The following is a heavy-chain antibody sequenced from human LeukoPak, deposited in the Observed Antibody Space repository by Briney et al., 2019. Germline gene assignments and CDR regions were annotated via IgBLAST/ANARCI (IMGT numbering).Heavy chain of an antibody. CDR3: ARVGSIAAAGTNDWFDP. CDR1: GYTFTIYG. Sequence: ASVKVSCKASGYTFTIYGISWVRQAPGQGLEWMGWISAYNGNTNYAQKLQGRVTMTTDTSTSTAYMELRSLRSDDTAVYYCARVGSIAAAGTNDWFDPWGQGTLVTVSS. D-gene: IGHD6-13*01. V-gene: IGHV1-18*01. J-gene: IGHJ5*02. CDR2: ISAYNGNT.